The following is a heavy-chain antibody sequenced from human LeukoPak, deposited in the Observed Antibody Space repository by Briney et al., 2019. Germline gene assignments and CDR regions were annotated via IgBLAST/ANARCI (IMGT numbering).Heavy chain of an antibody. CDR2: ISYDGSNK. V-gene: IGHV3-30*01. CDR3: AGDSGLELLYFDY. Sequence: GGSLRLSCAASGFTFSSYAMHWVRQAPGKGLEWVAVISYDGSNKYYADSVTGRLTISRDNSKNTLYLQMNSLRAEDTAVYYCAGDSGLELLYFDYWGQGTLVTVSS. D-gene: IGHD1-7*01. J-gene: IGHJ4*02. CDR1: GFTFSSYA.